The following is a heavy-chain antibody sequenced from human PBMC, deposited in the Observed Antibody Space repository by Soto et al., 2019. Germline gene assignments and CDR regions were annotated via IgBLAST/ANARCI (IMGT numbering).Heavy chain of an antibody. D-gene: IGHD3-16*01. J-gene: IGHJ5*02. V-gene: IGHV1-46*01. CDR2: INPNGGST. CDR1: GDTFTSYY. Sequence: ASVKVSCKAPGDTFTSYYMHWVRQAPGHGLEWMGVINPNGGSTRFAQKFQGRVTMTSDTSTSTVYMELRGLTSEDTAVYYCARSSGGVSGIITEGTNWFAPWGQGTLVTSPQ. CDR3: ARSSGGVSGIITEGTNWFAP.